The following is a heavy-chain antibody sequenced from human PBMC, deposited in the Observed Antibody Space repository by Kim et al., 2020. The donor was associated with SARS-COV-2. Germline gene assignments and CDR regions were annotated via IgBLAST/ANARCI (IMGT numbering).Heavy chain of an antibody. Sequence: SVKVSCKASGFTFTSSAVQWVRQARGQRLEWIGWIVVGSGNTNYAQKFQERVTITRDMSTSTAYMELSSLRSEDTAVYYCAAGAPNMGPFDPWGQGTLVTVSS. J-gene: IGHJ5*02. CDR1: GFTFTSSA. CDR3: AAGAPNMGPFDP. D-gene: IGHD3-16*01. V-gene: IGHV1-58*01. CDR2: IVVGSGNT.